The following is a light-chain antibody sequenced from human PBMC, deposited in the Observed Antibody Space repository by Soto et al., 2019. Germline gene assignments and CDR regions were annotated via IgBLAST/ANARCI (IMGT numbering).Light chain of an antibody. Sequence: QSVLTQPPSVSGSPGQSVTISCSGTSSDVGSYNRVSWYQQPPGTAPKPIIYEVSNRPSGVPDRFSGSKSGNAASLTISGLQAEDEADYYCSSYTSTNTLVFGGGTKLTVL. CDR2: EVS. CDR1: SSDVGSYNR. J-gene: IGLJ3*02. V-gene: IGLV2-18*02. CDR3: SSYTSTNTLV.